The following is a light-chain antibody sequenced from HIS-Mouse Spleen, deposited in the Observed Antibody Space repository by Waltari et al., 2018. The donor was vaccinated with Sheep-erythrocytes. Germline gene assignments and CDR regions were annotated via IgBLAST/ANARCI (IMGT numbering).Light chain of an antibody. Sequence: QSALPPPPSASGSPGQSVTLSCTGPSSDVGGYNYVSWYQQHPGKAPKLMIYEVSKRPSGVPDRFSGSKSGNTASLTVSGLQAEDEADYYCSSYAGSNNWVFGGGTKLTVL. CDR3: SSYAGSNNWV. J-gene: IGLJ3*02. CDR2: EVS. V-gene: IGLV2-8*01. CDR1: SSDVGGYNY.